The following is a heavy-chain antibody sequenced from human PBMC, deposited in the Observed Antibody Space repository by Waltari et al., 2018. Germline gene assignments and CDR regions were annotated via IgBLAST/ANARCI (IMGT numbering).Heavy chain of an antibody. CDR1: GGSISSYY. CDR2: IYYSGST. J-gene: IGHJ2*01. D-gene: IGHD3-16*01. Sequence: QVQLQESGPGLVKPSETLSLTCTVSGGSISSYYWSWIRQPPGKGLEWIGYIYYSGSTNYNPPLKRRVTISVDTSKNQFSLKLSSVTAADTAVYYCVRGGPGSYWYFDLWGRGTLVTVSS. V-gene: IGHV4-59*01. CDR3: VRGGPGSYWYFDL.